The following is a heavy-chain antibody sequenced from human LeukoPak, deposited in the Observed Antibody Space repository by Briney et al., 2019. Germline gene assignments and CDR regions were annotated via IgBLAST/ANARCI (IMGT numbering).Heavy chain of an antibody. Sequence: KVSCKASGYTFTGYYMHWVRQMPGKGLEWMGIIYPGDSDTRYSPSFQGQVTISADKSISTAYLQWSSLKASDTAMYYCARQSYDYGDYGQIWGQGTLVTVSS. D-gene: IGHD4-17*01. V-gene: IGHV5-51*01. CDR3: ARQSYDYGDYGQI. CDR1: GYTFTGYY. J-gene: IGHJ4*02. CDR2: IYPGDSDT.